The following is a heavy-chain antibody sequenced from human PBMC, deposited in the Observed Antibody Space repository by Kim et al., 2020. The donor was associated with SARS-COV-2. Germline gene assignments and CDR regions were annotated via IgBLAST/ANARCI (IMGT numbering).Heavy chain of an antibody. CDR1: GYTFTTSG. V-gene: IGHV1-18*01. CDR3: ARCGGHNWPYYIDY. Sequence: ASVKVSCKASGYTFTTSGISWVRQAPGQEPEWMGWISGYNGVTIYAQMLQDRVTITSDTSTSTAYMDLRNLRSDDTALYYCARCGGHNWPYYIDYWGQGT. CDR2: ISGYNGVT. D-gene: IGHD1-1*01. J-gene: IGHJ4*02.